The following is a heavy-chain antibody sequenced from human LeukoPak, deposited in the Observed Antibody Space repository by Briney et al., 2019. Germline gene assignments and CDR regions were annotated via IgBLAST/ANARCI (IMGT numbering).Heavy chain of an antibody. CDR1: GFTFSSYS. V-gene: IGHV3-74*01. Sequence: GGSLRLSCAASGFTFSSYSMNWVRQAPGKGLVWVSRINSDGINTSYADSVKGRFTISRDNAKNTLNPQMNSLRAEDTAVYYCARDLGQYYDTSDNWFDPWGQGTLVTVSS. D-gene: IGHD3-22*01. CDR3: ARDLGQYYDTSDNWFDP. J-gene: IGHJ5*02. CDR2: INSDGINT.